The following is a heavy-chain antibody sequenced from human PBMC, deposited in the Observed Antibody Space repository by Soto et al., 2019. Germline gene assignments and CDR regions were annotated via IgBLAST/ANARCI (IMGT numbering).Heavy chain of an antibody. CDR2: INWNSGRI. Sequence: DVQLVESGGGLVQPGGSLRLSCAASGFNFDDYAMHWVRQAPGKGLEWVSGINWNSGRIGYSDSVRDRFTISRDNAKKSLYLQMNSLRSEDTALYYCTKDINAVTTSSFGLDWWGQGTLVTVSS. D-gene: IGHD4-17*01. CDR3: TKDINAVTTSSFGLDW. CDR1: GFNFDDYA. V-gene: IGHV3-9*01. J-gene: IGHJ4*02.